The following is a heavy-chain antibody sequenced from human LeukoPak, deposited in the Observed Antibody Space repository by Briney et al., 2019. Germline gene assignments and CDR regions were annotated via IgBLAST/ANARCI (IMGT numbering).Heavy chain of an antibody. D-gene: IGHD3-16*02. V-gene: IGHV1-2*02. CDR2: IDPKSGDT. CDR3: AREADIVSFDL. CDR1: GYTFTGNH. J-gene: IGHJ2*01. Sequence: ASVKVSCKASGYTFTGNHVHWVRQAPGEGLERMGWIDPKSGDTKYAQKFQDRVAMTSDTSISTAYMELSGLRSDDTAVYFCAREADIVSFDLWGRGTLVTVSP.